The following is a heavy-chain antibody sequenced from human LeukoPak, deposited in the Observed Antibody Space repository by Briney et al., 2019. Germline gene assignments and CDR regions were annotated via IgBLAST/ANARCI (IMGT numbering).Heavy chain of an antibody. Sequence: PSETLSLTCTVSGGSISSYYGSWIRQPPGKGLEWIGYIYYSGNTNYNPSLKSRVSISIDTSKNQFSLQLSSVTAADTAVYYCARDRDSSGLRDFDLWGRGTLVTVSA. V-gene: IGHV4-59*01. CDR1: GGSISSYY. CDR3: ARDRDSSGLRDFDL. D-gene: IGHD3-22*01. J-gene: IGHJ2*01. CDR2: IYYSGNT.